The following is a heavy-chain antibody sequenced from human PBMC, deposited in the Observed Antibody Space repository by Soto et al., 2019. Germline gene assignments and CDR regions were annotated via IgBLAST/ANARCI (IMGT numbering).Heavy chain of an antibody. CDR3: AKATYPLGQWPNDY. D-gene: IGHD6-19*01. CDR2: ISGSGGST. Sequence: GGSLRLSCAASGFTFSSYAMSWVRQAPGKGLEWVSAISGSGGSTYYADSVKGRFTISRDNSKNTLYLQMNSLRAEDTAVYYCAKATYPLGQWPNDYWGQGTLVTVSS. J-gene: IGHJ4*02. V-gene: IGHV3-23*01. CDR1: GFTFSSYA.